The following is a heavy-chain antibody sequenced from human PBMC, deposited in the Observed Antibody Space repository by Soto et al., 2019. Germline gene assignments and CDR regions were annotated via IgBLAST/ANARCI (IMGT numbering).Heavy chain of an antibody. Sequence: GGSLRLSCAASGFTFSDYYMSWIRQAPGKGLEWVSYISSSGSTIYYADSVKGRFTISRDNAKNSLYLQMNSLRAEDTALYYCARDHHRYSGYDYVDYWGQGTLVTVSS. CDR1: GFTFSDYY. CDR3: ARDHHRYSGYDYVDY. D-gene: IGHD5-12*01. V-gene: IGHV3-11*01. J-gene: IGHJ4*02. CDR2: ISSSGSTI.